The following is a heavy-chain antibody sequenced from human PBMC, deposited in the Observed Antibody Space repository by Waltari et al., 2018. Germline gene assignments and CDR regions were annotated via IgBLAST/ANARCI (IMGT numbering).Heavy chain of an antibody. CDR1: GFTFSSYA. D-gene: IGHD3-3*01. Sequence: QVQLVESGGGVVQPGRSLRLSCAASGFTFSSYAMHWVRQAPGKGLEWVAVISYDGSNKYYADSVKGRFTISRDNSKNTLYLQMNSLRAEDTAVYYCAREVGDFWSGYYYFDYWGQGTLVTVSS. J-gene: IGHJ4*02. CDR2: ISYDGSNK. CDR3: AREVGDFWSGYYYFDY. V-gene: IGHV3-30*01.